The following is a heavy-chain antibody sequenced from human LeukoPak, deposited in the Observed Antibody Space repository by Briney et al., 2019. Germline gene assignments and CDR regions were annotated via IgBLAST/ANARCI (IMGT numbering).Heavy chain of an antibody. Sequence: GGSLRLSCAASGFTFNSYAMHWVRQAPGKGLEWVVVISYDGSNKHYADSVKGRFTISRDNSKNTLFLQMNSLGPEDTAVYYCARDRGWAFDIWGQGTRVTVSS. V-gene: IGHV3-30-3*01. CDR2: ISYDGSNK. CDR1: GFTFNSYA. CDR3: ARDRGWAFDI. J-gene: IGHJ3*02.